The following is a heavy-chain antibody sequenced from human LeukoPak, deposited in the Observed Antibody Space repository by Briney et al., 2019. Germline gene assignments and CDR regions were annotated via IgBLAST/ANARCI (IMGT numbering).Heavy chain of an antibody. V-gene: IGHV3-21*01. Sequence: GGSLRLSCAASGFTFDDYAMHWVRQAPGKGLEWVSSISSSSSYIYYADSVKGRFTISRDNAKNSLYLQMNSLRAEDTAVYYCARQGYSSGCDYWGQGTLVTVSS. J-gene: IGHJ4*02. D-gene: IGHD6-19*01. CDR3: ARQGYSSGCDY. CDR2: ISSSSSYI. CDR1: GFTFDDYA.